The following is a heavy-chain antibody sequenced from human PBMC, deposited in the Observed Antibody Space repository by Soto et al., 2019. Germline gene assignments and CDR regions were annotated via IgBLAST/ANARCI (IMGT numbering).Heavy chain of an antibody. V-gene: IGHV3-30*18. CDR1: GFTFSSYG. CDR2: ISYDGSNK. Sequence: QVQLVESGGGVVQPGRSLRLSCAASGFTFSSYGMHWVRQAPGKGLEWVAVISYDGSNKYYADSVKGRFTISRDKSKNTLYLQMNSLRAEDTAVYYCAKDHMTTFGFDYWGQGTLVTVSS. J-gene: IGHJ4*02. D-gene: IGHD3-10*02. CDR3: AKDHMTTFGFDY.